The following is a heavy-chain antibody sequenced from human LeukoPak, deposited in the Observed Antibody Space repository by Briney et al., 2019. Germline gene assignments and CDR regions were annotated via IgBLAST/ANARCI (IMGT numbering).Heavy chain of an antibody. J-gene: IGHJ2*01. CDR1: GGSISGGGYY. Sequence: PSETLSLTCTVSGGSISGGGYYWTWIRQHPGKGLEWIGYFYYSASPNNNPSLKTRAIISVDTSKNHFSLKLTSVTAADTAVYYCARDRGKGYCDLWGRGTLVTVSS. V-gene: IGHV4-31*03. CDR2: FYYSASP. CDR3: ARDRGKGYCDL.